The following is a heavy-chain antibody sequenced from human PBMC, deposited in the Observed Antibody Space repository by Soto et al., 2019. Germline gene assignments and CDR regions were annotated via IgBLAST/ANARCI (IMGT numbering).Heavy chain of an antibody. J-gene: IGHJ6*02. Sequence: PSETLSLTCTVSGDSISSYYWSWIRQPPGKGLEWIGYIYYSGSTNYNPSLKSRVTISVDTSKNQSSLKLSSVTAADTAVYYCARVNYVWGSYRAYYYYYGMDVWGQGTTVTVSS. CDR2: IYYSGST. CDR1: GDSISSYY. CDR3: ARVNYVWGSYRAYYYYYGMDV. D-gene: IGHD3-16*02. V-gene: IGHV4-59*01.